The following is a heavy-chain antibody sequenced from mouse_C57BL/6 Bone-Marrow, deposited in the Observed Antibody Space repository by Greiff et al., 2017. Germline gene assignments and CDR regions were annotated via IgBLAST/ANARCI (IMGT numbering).Heavy chain of an antibody. V-gene: IGHV1-4*01. J-gene: IGHJ2*01. CDR2: INPRSGYT. CDR3: ARGGPKGVFDY. Sequence: VQLQQSGAELARPGASVKMSCKASGYTFTSYTMHWVKPRPGQGLEWIGYINPRSGYTKYNQKFKDKATLTADKSSSTAYMQLSSLTSEDSAVYYCARGGPKGVFDYWGQGTTLTVSS. CDR1: GYTFTSYT.